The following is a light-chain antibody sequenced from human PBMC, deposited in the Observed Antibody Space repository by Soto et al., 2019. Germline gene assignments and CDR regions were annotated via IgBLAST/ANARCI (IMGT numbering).Light chain of an antibody. Sequence: IQMTQSPSSLSASVGERVTITCRASQLIRNDLGWYQQKPGEVPRLLIYSAYTLQSEVPARFSGSASGTDFTLTISSLQPEDSATYYCLQDYNYPQTFGQGTKVEIK. CDR2: SAY. CDR1: QLIRND. CDR3: LQDYNYPQT. V-gene: IGKV1-6*01. J-gene: IGKJ1*01.